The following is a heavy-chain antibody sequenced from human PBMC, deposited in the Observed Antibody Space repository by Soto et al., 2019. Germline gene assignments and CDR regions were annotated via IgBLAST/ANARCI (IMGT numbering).Heavy chain of an antibody. CDR2: IYPGDSDT. CDR3: ARVQEYSGSWYWKDYYSYMDV. D-gene: IGHD6-13*01. Sequence: PGESLKISCKGSGYSFTSYWIGWVRQMPGKGLEWMGIIYPGDSDTRYSPSFQGQVTISADKSISTAYLQWSSLKASDTAMYYCARVQEYSGSWYWKDYYSYMDVWGKGTTVTASS. CDR1: GYSFTSYW. J-gene: IGHJ6*03. V-gene: IGHV5-51*01.